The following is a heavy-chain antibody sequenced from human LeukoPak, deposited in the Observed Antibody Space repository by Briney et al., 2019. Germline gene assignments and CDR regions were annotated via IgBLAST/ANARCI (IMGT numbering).Heavy chain of an antibody. J-gene: IGHJ6*03. CDR3: AKSNTDHYYMDV. CDR1: GFTFSSYA. CDR2: MSGSGGYT. V-gene: IGHV3-23*01. D-gene: IGHD2/OR15-2a*01. Sequence: GGSLRLSCAASGFTFSSYAMSWVRQAPGKGLEWVSAMSGSGGYTNHADSVKGRFTISRDNSKNTLHLQMNSLRAEDTAVYYCAKSNTDHYYMDVWGKGTTVTVSS.